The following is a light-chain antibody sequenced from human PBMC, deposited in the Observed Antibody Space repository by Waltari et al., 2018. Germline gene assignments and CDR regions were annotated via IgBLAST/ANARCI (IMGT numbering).Light chain of an antibody. CDR1: QYIAGSW. CDR3: EQYDGSVVT. Sequence: DIVLTPSPGTLSLSQGARVTLSCRASQYIAGSWMTWYQQKPGQAPRLRFYGASTRAPGVPDRFSGSGSGTDFTLTISRLEPEDSAVYYCEQYDGSVVTFGGGTKVEIK. J-gene: IGKJ4*01. V-gene: IGKV3-20*01. CDR2: GAS.